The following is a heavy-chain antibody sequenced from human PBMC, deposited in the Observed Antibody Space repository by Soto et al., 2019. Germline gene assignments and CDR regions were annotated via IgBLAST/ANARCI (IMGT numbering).Heavy chain of an antibody. Sequence: GGSLRLSCAASGFTFSVSAMHWFRQASGKGLEWVGRIRSKANSYATAYAASVKGRFTISRDDSKNTAYLQMNSLKTEDTAVYYCTRHWETYLRGYSSSFGYYYYYMDVWGKGTTVTVSS. V-gene: IGHV3-73*01. CDR1: GFTFSVSA. J-gene: IGHJ6*03. CDR3: TRHWETYLRGYSSSFGYYYYYMDV. CDR2: IRSKANSYAT. D-gene: IGHD6-6*01.